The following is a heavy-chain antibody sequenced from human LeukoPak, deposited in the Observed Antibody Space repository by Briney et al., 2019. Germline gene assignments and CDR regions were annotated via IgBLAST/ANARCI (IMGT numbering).Heavy chain of an antibody. V-gene: IGHV3-74*01. CDR2: INSDGSST. Sequence: PGGSLRLSCAASGFTFSSYWMHWVRQAPGEGLVRVSRINSDGSSTNYADSVKGRFTISRDNAKSTLYLQMNSLRAEDTAVYYCARDDGLTFDYWGQGTLVTVSS. CDR3: ARDDGLTFDY. D-gene: IGHD3/OR15-3a*01. CDR1: GFTFSSYW. J-gene: IGHJ4*02.